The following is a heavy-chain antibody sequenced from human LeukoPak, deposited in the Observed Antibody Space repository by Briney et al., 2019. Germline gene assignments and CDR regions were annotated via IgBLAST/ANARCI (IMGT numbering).Heavy chain of an antibody. V-gene: IGHV4-31*03. CDR1: GGSISSGGYY. CDR3: ATLGFFGFFDY. CDR2: IYYSGST. J-gene: IGHJ4*02. Sequence: SETLSLTCTVSGGSISSGGYYWSWIRQHPGKGLEWIGYIYYSGSTYYNPSLKSRVTISVDTSKNQFSLKLSSVTAADTAVYYCATLGFFGFFDYWGQGTLVTVSS. D-gene: IGHD3-10*01.